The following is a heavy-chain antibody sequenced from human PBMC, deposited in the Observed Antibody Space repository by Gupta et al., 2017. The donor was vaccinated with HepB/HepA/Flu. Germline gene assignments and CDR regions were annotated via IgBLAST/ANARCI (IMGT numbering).Heavy chain of an antibody. CDR2: SFSGGDT. CDR3: ARDPFDSSGFHFFET. D-gene: IGHD3-22*01. V-gene: IGHV3-66*01. J-gene: IGHJ4*02. CDR1: GFTISTYY. Sequence: EVQMVESGGGLVQPGGSLKLSCAASGFTISTYYMTWVRQAPGKGLEWVSLSFSGGDTYYADAGRGRFTISRDNSMDTLYLQMTNVRTEDKAVYYCARDPFDSSGFHFFETWGQGILVTVSS.